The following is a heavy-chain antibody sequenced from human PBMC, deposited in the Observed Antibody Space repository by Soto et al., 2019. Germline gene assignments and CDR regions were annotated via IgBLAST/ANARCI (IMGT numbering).Heavy chain of an antibody. CDR2: IRSKAYGGTT. CDR3: TRDPVPEYSRSIPYYYYYGMDV. V-gene: IGHV3-49*03. CDR1: GFTFGEYA. D-gene: IGHD6-6*01. J-gene: IGHJ6*02. Sequence: PGGSLRLSGTASGFTFGEYAMSWFRQAPWKWLEWVGFIRSKAYGGTTEYAASVKCRFTISREDSKNIAYLQMNSLKTEHTAVYYCTRDPVPEYSRSIPYYYYYGMDVWRQGTTVTASS.